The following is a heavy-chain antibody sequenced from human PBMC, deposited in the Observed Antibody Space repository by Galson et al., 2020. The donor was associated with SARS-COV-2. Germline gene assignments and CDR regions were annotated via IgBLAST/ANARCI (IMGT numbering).Heavy chain of an antibody. V-gene: IGHV4-59*08. J-gene: IGHJ5*02. CDR1: GGSISGDSINNYH. Sequence: SETLSLTCSVSGGSISGDSINNYHWSWIRQPPGKGLEWIGSINDRDTTNYSPSFKSRVTISLDTSKNQVSLKMHSVTAADTALYHCARHPADRVFGVKIHSWFDPWGQGTLVTVSS. D-gene: IGHD3-3*01. CDR2: INDRDTT. CDR3: ARHPADRVFGVKIHSWFDP.